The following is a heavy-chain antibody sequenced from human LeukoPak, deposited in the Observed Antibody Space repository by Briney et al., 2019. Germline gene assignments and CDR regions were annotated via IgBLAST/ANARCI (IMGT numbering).Heavy chain of an antibody. V-gene: IGHV3-48*03. J-gene: IGHJ5*02. CDR1: GFTFSNYE. D-gene: IGHD2-15*01. Sequence: TGGSLRLSCAASGFTFSNYEMNWVRQAPGKGLVWVSYISSSASTIYYADSVKGRFTISRDNAKNSLYLQMNSLRAGDTAVYYCARDLRGISIDPWGQGTPLTVSS. CDR2: ISSSASTI. CDR3: ARDLRGISIDP.